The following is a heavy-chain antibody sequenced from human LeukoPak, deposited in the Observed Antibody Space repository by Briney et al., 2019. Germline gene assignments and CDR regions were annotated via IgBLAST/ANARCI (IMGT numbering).Heavy chain of an antibody. CDR2: IYNGGTA. J-gene: IGHJ4*02. CDR3: ARWPTMGGR. V-gene: IGHV3-66*01. Sequence: GSLRLSCAASGFPVSDNYMTWVRQAPGKGLEWVSVIYNGGTAKYADSVKGRFIISRDNSRNMLYLQMNSLRVEDTAVYYCARWPTMGGRWGQGTLVTVSS. D-gene: IGHD3-16*01. CDR1: GFPVSDNY.